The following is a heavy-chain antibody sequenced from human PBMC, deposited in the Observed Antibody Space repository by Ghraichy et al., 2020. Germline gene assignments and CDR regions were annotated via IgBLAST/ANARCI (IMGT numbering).Heavy chain of an antibody. D-gene: IGHD3-3*01. CDR2: ISWNSGSI. V-gene: IGHV3-9*01. CDR3: AKDARYYDFWSGKGGMDV. Sequence: SLRLSCAASGFTFDDYAMHWVRQAPGKGLEWVSGISWNSGSIGYADSVKGRFTISRDNAKNSLYLQMNSLRAEDTALYYCAKDARYYDFWSGKGGMDVWGQGTTVTVSS. J-gene: IGHJ6*02. CDR1: GFTFDDYA.